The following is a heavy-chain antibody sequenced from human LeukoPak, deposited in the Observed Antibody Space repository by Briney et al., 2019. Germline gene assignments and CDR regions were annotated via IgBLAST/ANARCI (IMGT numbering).Heavy chain of an antibody. CDR3: ATYDSSGYYYFDY. V-gene: IGHV3-21*01. Sequence: GGSLRLSCAASGFTFSSYSMNWVRQAPGKGLEWVSSISSSSSYIYYADSVKGRFTISRDNAKNSLYLQMNSLRAEDTAVYYCATYDSSGYYYFDYWGQGTLSPSPQ. CDR2: ISSSSSYI. J-gene: IGHJ4*02. CDR1: GFTFSSYS. D-gene: IGHD3-22*01.